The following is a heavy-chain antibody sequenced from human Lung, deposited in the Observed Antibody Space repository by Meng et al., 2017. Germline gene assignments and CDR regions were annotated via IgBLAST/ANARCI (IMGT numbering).Heavy chain of an antibody. CDR2: INHSGST. V-gene: IGHV4-34*01. J-gene: IGHJ4*02. Sequence: VLLQQWGAGLLKPSETLSLTWVVCGAFFSDYYWSWSRQPPGKGLEWIGEINHSGSTNYNPSLESRATISVDTSQNNLSLKLSSVTAADSAVYYCARGPTTMAHDFDYWGQGTLVTVSS. CDR3: ARGPTTMAHDFDY. CDR1: GAFFSDYY. D-gene: IGHD4-11*01.